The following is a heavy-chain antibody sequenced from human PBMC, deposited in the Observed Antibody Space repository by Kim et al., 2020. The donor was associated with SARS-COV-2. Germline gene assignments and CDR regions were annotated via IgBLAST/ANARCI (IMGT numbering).Heavy chain of an antibody. Sequence: GGSLRLSCEASGFTFSNSWMHWVRQTPGEGLLWVSRINTDETYTTYADAVKGRCTISRDNAKNTVYLQMNSHRAEDTAVYFCARGDSGFPVDWSQGTRVTVSS. D-gene: IGHD1-26*01. J-gene: IGHJ4*02. CDR2: INTDETYT. V-gene: IGHV3-74*01. CDR1: GFTFSNSW. CDR3: ARGDSGFPVD.